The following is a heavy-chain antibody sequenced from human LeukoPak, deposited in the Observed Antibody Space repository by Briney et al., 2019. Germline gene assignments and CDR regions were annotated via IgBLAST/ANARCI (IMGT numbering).Heavy chain of an antibody. V-gene: IGHV3-9*01. D-gene: IGHD2-2*01. Sequence: GGSLRLSCAASGFTFDDYATHWVRQAPGKGLEWVSGISWNSGSIGYADSVKGRFTISRDNAKNSLYLQMNSLRAEDTALYYCACQLLGEAFDIWGQGTMVTVSS. CDR2: ISWNSGSI. J-gene: IGHJ3*02. CDR3: ACQLLGEAFDI. CDR1: GFTFDDYA.